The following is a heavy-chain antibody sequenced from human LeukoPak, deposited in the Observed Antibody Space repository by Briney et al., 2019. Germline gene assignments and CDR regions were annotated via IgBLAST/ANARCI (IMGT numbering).Heavy chain of an antibody. D-gene: IGHD6-19*01. V-gene: IGHV3-53*01. CDR1: GFTVSSNY. J-gene: IGHJ4*02. CDR2: IYSGGST. Sequence: GGSLRLSCAASGFTVSSNYMSWVRQAPGKGLEGVSVIYSGGSTYYADSVKGRFTISRDNSKNTLYLQMNSLRAEDTAVYYCARAPRYSSGWYFDYWGQGTLVTVSS. CDR3: ARAPRYSSGWYFDY.